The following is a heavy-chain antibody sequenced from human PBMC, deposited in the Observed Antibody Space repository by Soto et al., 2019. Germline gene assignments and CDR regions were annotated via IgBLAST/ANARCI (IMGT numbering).Heavy chain of an antibody. CDR1: GLTFRNYW. Sequence: VHLVESGGGLVQPGESLRLSCAASGLTFRNYWLSWVRQAPGQGLEWVASINEDGGAKYFLDSVKGRFIISRDNARSTLSLQMNSLRAEDTAVYYCARGPWWGQGTLVTVSS. J-gene: IGHJ4*02. V-gene: IGHV3-7*01. CDR2: INEDGGAK. CDR3: ARGPW.